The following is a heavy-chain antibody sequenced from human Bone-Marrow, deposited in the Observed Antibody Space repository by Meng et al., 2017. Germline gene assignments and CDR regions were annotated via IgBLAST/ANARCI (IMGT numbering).Heavy chain of an antibody. D-gene: IGHD6-13*01. Sequence: GESLKISCAASGFTVSSNYMSWVRQAPGKGLEWVSVIYSGGSTYYADSVKGRFTISRHNSKNTLYLQMNSLRAEDTAVYYCARGIAAAGINNWFDTWGQGTLVTVSS. CDR3: ARGIAAAGINNWFDT. CDR1: GFTVSSNY. CDR2: IYSGGST. J-gene: IGHJ5*02. V-gene: IGHV3-53*04.